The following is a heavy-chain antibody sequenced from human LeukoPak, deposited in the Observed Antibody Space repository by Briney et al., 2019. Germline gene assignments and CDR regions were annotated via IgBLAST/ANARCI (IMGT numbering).Heavy chain of an antibody. CDR3: ARGRETVAGEIDY. V-gene: IGHV1-3*01. D-gene: IGHD6-19*01. Sequence: GASVKVSCKASGYTFTSCAMHWVRQAPGQRLEWMGWINAGNGNTKYSQKFQGRVTITRDTSASTAFMELSSLRSEDTAVYYCARGRETVAGEIDYWGQGTLVTVSS. CDR2: INAGNGNT. J-gene: IGHJ4*02. CDR1: GYTFTSCA.